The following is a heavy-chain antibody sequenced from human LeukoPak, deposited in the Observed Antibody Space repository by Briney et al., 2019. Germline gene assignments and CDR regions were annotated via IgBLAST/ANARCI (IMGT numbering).Heavy chain of an antibody. J-gene: IGHJ4*02. D-gene: IGHD3-16*02. V-gene: IGHV3-23*01. CDR3: VKDRVPDGRYSVDY. Sequence: GGSLRLSCTASGFTFSTYAMNWVRQAPGKGLEWVSVIIGNAADKAYADSVKGRFTISRDNSKNTLYLQMNSLTVEDTAAYYCVKDRVPDGRYSVDYWGQGTLVTVSS. CDR1: GFTFSTYA. CDR2: IIGNAADK.